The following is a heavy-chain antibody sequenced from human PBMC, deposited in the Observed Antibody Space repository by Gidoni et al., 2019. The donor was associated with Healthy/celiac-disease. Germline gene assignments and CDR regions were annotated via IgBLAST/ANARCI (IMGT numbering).Heavy chain of an antibody. D-gene: IGHD6-13*01. CDR3: ARIAAYPGIAAAGTDY. J-gene: IGHJ4*02. CDR2: RLYDGSNK. V-gene: IGHV3-33*01. CDR1: GFTFSSYG. Sequence: QVQLVESGGGVVQPGRSLRLSCAASGFTFSSYGMHWVRQAPAKGLGWLAFRLYDGSNKYYAASVKGRFTISRENSKNTLYLQMNSLRAEDTAVYYCARIAAYPGIAAAGTDYWGQGTLVTVSS.